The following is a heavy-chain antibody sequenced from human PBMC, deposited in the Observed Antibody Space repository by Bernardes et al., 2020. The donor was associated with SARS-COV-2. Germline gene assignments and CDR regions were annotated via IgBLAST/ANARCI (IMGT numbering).Heavy chain of an antibody. CDR1: GFSFSSYS. D-gene: IGHD3-10*01. CDR2: ISVSSTTT. Sequence: GGSLRLSCAASGFSFSSYSMNWVRQAPGKGLAWVSYISVSSTTTYYADSVRGRFTISRDNAKNSLYLHMNSLGDEDTAVYFCAIDLEYYYGSGILDYWGQGTLVTVSS. V-gene: IGHV3-48*02. CDR3: AIDLEYYYGSGILDY. J-gene: IGHJ4*02.